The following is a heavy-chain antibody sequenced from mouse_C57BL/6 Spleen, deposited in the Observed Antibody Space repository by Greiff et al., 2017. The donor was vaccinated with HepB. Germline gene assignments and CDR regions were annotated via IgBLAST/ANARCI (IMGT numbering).Heavy chain of an antibody. V-gene: IGHV2-2*01. D-gene: IGHD2-4*01. CDR2: IWSGGST. J-gene: IGHJ2*01. Sequence: VKLQESGPGLVQPSQSLSITCTVSGFSLTSYGVHWVRQSPGKGLEWLGVIWSGGSTDYNAAFISRLSISKDNSKSQVFFKMNSLQADDTAIYYCARKGDYDEGYFDYWGQGTTLTVSS. CDR1: GFSLTSYG. CDR3: ARKGDYDEGYFDY.